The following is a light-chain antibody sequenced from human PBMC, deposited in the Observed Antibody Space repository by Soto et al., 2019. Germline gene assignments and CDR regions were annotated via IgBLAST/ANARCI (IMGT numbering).Light chain of an antibody. J-gene: IGLJ2*01. CDR2: EVN. Sequence: QSALTQPPSASGSPGQSVTIPCTGTSSDVGGYNFVSWYQQHPGKAPKLMIYEVNKRPSGVPDRFSGSKSGNTASLTVSGIQAEDEADYYCSSHAGSINLIFGGGTKLTVL. V-gene: IGLV2-8*01. CDR1: SSDVGGYNF. CDR3: SSHAGSINLI.